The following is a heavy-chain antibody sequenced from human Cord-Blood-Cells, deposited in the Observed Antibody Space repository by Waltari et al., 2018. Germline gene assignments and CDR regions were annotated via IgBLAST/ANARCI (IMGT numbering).Heavy chain of an antibody. V-gene: IGHV3-30*18. Sequence: QVQLVESGGGVVQPGRSLRLSCAASGFTFSSYGMHWVRQAPGKGLEWVAVISYDGSNKYYADSVKGRFTISRDNSKNTLYLQMNSLRAEDTAVYYCAKPIQLWSGYFDYWGQGTLVTVSS. D-gene: IGHD5-18*01. CDR2: ISYDGSNK. J-gene: IGHJ4*02. CDR1: GFTFSSYG. CDR3: AKPIQLWSGYFDY.